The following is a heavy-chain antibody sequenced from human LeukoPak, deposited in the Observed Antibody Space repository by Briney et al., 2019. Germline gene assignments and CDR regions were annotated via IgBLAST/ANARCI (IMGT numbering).Heavy chain of an antibody. J-gene: IGHJ4*02. CDR2: ISGSGGST. Sequence: GGSLRLSCAASGFTFSSYAMSWVRQAPGKGLEWVSAISGSGGSTYYADSVKGRFTISRDNSKNTLYLQMNSLRAEDTAVYYCAKVPNKNSWQPTFDYWGQGTLVTVSS. CDR3: AKVPNKNSWQPTFDY. V-gene: IGHV3-23*01. D-gene: IGHD2-15*01. CDR1: GFTFSSYA.